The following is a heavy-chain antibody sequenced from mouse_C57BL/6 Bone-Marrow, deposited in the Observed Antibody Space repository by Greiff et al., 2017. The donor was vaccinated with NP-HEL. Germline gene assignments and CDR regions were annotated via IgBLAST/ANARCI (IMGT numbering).Heavy chain of an antibody. CDR1: GYTFTSYW. Sequence: VQLQQPGAELVKPGASVKLSCKASGYTFTSYWMHWVKQRPGQGLEWIGMIHPNSGSTNYNEKFKSKATLTVDKSSSTAYMQLSSLTSDDSAVYYCSRWGNYGYHWYFDVWGTGTTVTVSS. D-gene: IGHD2-2*01. J-gene: IGHJ1*03. V-gene: IGHV1-64*01. CDR2: IHPNSGST. CDR3: SRWGNYGYHWYFDV.